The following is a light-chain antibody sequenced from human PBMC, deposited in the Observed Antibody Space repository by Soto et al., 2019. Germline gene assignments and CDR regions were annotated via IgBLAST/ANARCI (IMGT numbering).Light chain of an antibody. CDR3: QQSYRLPLT. J-gene: IGKJ4*01. Sequence: DIQMTQSPSSVSAFVVESVTITCHASQRISAFLNWYHQKPGKAPKLLIYSASYLQSGVPSNFSGSGSGTDFTLSIVTLQPEDSGTYFCQQSYRLPLTFGGGTKVDIK. CDR1: QRISAF. CDR2: SAS. V-gene: IGKV1-39*01.